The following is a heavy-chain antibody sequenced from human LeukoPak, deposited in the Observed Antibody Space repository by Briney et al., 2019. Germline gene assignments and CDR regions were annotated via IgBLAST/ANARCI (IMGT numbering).Heavy chain of an antibody. CDR3: ARTPGVPAAPYYYYYYMDV. D-gene: IGHD2-2*01. Sequence: ASVKVSCKASGYTFTSYGISWVRQAPGQGLEWMGWISAYNGNTNYAQKLQGRVTMTTDTSTSTAYMELRSLRSDDTAVYYYARTPGVPAAPYYYYYYMDVWGKGTTVTVSS. V-gene: IGHV1-18*01. J-gene: IGHJ6*03. CDR2: ISAYNGNT. CDR1: GYTFTSYG.